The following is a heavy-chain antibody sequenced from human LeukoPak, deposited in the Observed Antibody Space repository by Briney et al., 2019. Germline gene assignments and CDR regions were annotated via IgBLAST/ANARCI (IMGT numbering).Heavy chain of an antibody. Sequence: PSETLSLTCTVSAACVSSYCWTWVRRPPGKRLVWIAYIYYSGRTNYNPSLKSRVTISVDTSKNQFSLKLSSVTAADTAVYYCAREGSRYDYVWGSYRPEGYFDYWGQGTLVTVSS. CDR1: AACVSSYC. V-gene: IGHV4-59*02. CDR2: IYYSGRT. D-gene: IGHD3-16*02. CDR3: AREGSRYDYVWGSYRPEGYFDY. J-gene: IGHJ4*02.